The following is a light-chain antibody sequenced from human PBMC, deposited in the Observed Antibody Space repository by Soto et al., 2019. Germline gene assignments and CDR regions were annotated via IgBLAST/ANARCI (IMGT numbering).Light chain of an antibody. J-gene: IGLJ2*01. Sequence: QSALTQPASVSGSPGQSITISCTGTNSDVGAYPYVSWYQQHPGNAPKLWIYEVADRPSGVSDRFSGSKSGNTASLTISALQAEDEAVYYCSSYATSGTNVIFGGGTKVTVL. CDR1: NSDVGAYPY. CDR3: SSYATSGTNVI. V-gene: IGLV2-14*03. CDR2: EVA.